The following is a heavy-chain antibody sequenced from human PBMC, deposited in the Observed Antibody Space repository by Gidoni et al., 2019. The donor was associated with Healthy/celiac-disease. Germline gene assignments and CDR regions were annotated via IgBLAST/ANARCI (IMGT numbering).Heavy chain of an antibody. CDR1: GGTFSRYA. CDR2: IIPIFGTA. D-gene: IGHD3-22*01. CDR3: ARVLYDSSGSLWYFDL. J-gene: IGHJ2*01. Sequence: QVQRVQSGAGVKKPGSSVKVSCKASGGTFSRYAISWVRQAPGQGLEWMGGIIPIFGTANYAQKFQGRVTITADESTSTAYMELSSLRSEDTAVYYCARVLYDSSGSLWYFDLWGRGTLVTVSS. V-gene: IGHV1-69*01.